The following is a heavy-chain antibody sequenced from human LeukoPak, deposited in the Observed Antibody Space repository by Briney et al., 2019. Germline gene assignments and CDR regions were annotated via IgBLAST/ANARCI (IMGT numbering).Heavy chain of an antibody. CDR3: ARGLEGGTIFGVVTQRGVWFDA. Sequence: PSETVSLTCTVSGGSISSYYWSWIRQPPGKGLEWVGEINHSGSTNYNPSLKSRVTISVDTSKNQFSLKLSSVTAADTAVYYCARGLEGGTIFGVVTQRGVWFDALLRGTLVSVSS. V-gene: IGHV4-34*01. D-gene: IGHD3-3*01. CDR1: GGSISSYY. J-gene: IGHJ5*02. CDR2: INHSGST.